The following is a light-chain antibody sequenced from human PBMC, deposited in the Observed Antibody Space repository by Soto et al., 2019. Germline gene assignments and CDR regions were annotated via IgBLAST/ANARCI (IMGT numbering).Light chain of an antibody. CDR1: ISNIGSNY. J-gene: IGLJ1*01. V-gene: IGLV1-47*02. Sequence: QSVLTQTPSASGTPGQTVTISCSGSISNIGSNYVYWYQQLPRTAPKLLIHSNNQRPSGVPDRFSCSRSGTSASLAISGLRSEYEADYYCAAWDDSLSGRYVFGGGTKLTVL. CDR3: AAWDDSLSGRYV. CDR2: SNN.